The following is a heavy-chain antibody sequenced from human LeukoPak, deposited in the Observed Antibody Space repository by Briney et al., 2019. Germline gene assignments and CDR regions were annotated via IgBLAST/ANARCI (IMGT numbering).Heavy chain of an antibody. CDR1: GYTFTASY. V-gene: IGHV1-2*02. Sequence: ASVTVSCKASGYTFTASYIHWVRQAPGQGLEWMGWINPNSGGTNYAQNFKGRVTMTRDTSISTVHMELSRLRSDDTAVYYCARDKYGGNSLDYWGQGTLVTVSS. CDR2: INPNSGGT. CDR3: ARDKYGGNSLDY. J-gene: IGHJ4*02. D-gene: IGHD4-23*01.